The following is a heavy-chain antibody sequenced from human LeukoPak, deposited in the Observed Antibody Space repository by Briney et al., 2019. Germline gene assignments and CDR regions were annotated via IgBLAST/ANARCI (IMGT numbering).Heavy chain of an antibody. J-gene: IGHJ1*01. D-gene: IGHD6-13*01. CDR1: GDRVSSNSAA. V-gene: IGHV6-1*01. CDR3: ARDSSRWYGYFQH. CDR2: TYYRSKWYI. Sequence: SQTLSLTCAISGDRVSSNSAAWSWIRQSPSRGLEWLGRTYYRSKWYIDFAVSEKSRITINPDTSKDQVSLHLKSVTPEDTAVYYCARDSSRWYGYFQHWGQGTLVTVSS.